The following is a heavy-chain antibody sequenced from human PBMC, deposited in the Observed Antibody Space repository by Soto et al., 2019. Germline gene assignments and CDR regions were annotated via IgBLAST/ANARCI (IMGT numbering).Heavy chain of an antibody. V-gene: IGHV3-64D*08. CDR3: VKETVRRSVWGSLNC. CDR2: ISSNGGST. J-gene: IGHJ4*02. D-gene: IGHD3-16*01. Sequence: GGSLRLSCSASGFTFSSYAMHWVRQAPGKGLEYVSTISSNGGSTYYADSVKGRFTISRDNSKNTLYLQMSSLRAEDTAVYYCVKETVRRSVWGSLNCWGQGTLVTVSS. CDR1: GFTFSSYA.